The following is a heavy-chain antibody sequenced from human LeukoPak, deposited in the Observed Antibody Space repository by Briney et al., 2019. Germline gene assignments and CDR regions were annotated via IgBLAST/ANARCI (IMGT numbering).Heavy chain of an antibody. J-gene: IGHJ5*02. CDR2: ISAYNGNT. D-gene: IGHD6-19*01. CDR1: GYTFTSYG. Sequence: HWASVTVSCKASGYTFTSYGISWVRQAPGQGLEWMGRISAYNGNTNYAQKLQGRVTMTTDTSTSTAYMELRSLRSDDTAVYYCARSPEGSSGWYNWFDPWGQGTLVTVSS. V-gene: IGHV1-18*01. CDR3: ARSPEGSSGWYNWFDP.